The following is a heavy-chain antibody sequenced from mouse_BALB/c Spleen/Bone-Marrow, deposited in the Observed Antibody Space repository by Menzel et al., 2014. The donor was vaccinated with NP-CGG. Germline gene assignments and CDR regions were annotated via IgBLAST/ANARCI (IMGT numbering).Heavy chain of an antibody. CDR3: XRVXYFDY. V-gene: IGHV5-6-3*01. CDR1: GFTFSSYG. J-gene: IGHJ2*03. CDR2: INSNGGST. Sequence: EVKLVESGGGLVQPGGSLKLSCAASGFTFSSYGMSWVRQTPDKRLELVATINSNGGSTYYPDSVKGRFTISRDNAKNTLYLQMSSLKSEDTAMYYXXRVXYFDYWGQGTSLTVSS.